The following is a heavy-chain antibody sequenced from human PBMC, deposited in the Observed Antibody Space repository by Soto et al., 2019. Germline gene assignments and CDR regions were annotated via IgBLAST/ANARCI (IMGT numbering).Heavy chain of an antibody. CDR1: GFTFDDYA. CDR3: VKDESINWYSGHFRH. V-gene: IGHV3-9*01. J-gene: IGHJ1*01. Sequence: GGSLRLSXAASGFTFDDYAMHWVRQVPGKGLEWVSGINRNSGSIGYGDSVKGRFAISRDNAKNSLHLQMNSLSAEDTAFYYCVKDESINWYSGHFRHWGQGTLVTVSS. CDR2: INRNSGSI. D-gene: IGHD6-13*01.